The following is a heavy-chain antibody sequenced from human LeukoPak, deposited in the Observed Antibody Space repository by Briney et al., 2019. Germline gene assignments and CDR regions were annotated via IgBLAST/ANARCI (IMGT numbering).Heavy chain of an antibody. CDR1: GGTFSSYA. CDR3: ARESGMNYYGSGHNWFDP. CDR2: IIPIFGTA. V-gene: IGHV1-69*06. J-gene: IGHJ5*02. D-gene: IGHD3-10*01. Sequence: GASVKVSCKASGGTFSSYAISWVRQAPGQGLEWMGRIIPIFGTANYAQKFQGRVTITADKSTSTAYMELSSLRYEDTAVYYCARESGMNYYGSGHNWFDPWGQGTLVTVSS.